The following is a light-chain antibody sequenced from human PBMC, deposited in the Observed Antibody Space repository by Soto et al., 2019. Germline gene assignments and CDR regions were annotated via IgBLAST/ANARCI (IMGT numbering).Light chain of an antibody. CDR2: KAS. CDR3: QQYHILWT. Sequence: DIQMTQSPSILSASIGDRVTITCRASQSIKSWLAWYQQKPGKAPKLLIYKASSLESGVPSRFSGSGSGTEFTLTINSLQPDDFATYYRQQYHILWTFGQGTKVDIK. CDR1: QSIKSW. V-gene: IGKV1-5*03. J-gene: IGKJ1*01.